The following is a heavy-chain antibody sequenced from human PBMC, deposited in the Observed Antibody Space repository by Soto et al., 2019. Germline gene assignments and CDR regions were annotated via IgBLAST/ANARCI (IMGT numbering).Heavy chain of an antibody. CDR3: AKRDRGYYYYYGMDV. CDR2: ISGSGGST. D-gene: IGHD3-10*01. J-gene: IGHJ6*02. Sequence: GGSLRLSCAASGFTFSSYAMSWVRQAPGKGLEWVSAISGSGGSTYYADSVKGRFTTSRDNSKNTLYLQMNSLRAEDTAVYYCAKRDRGYYYYYGMDVWGQGTTVTVS. V-gene: IGHV3-23*01. CDR1: GFTFSSYA.